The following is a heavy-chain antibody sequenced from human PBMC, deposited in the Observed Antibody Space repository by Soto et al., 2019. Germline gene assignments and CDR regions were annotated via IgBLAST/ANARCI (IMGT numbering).Heavy chain of an antibody. Sequence: ASVKVSCKASGYTFTSYDINWVRQATGQGLEWMGWMNPNSGNTGYAQKFQGRVTMTRNTSISTAYMELSSLRSEDTAVYYCARGGYCSGGSCKGGFLSYWGQGTLVTVSS. D-gene: IGHD2-15*01. J-gene: IGHJ4*02. CDR2: MNPNSGNT. V-gene: IGHV1-8*01. CDR3: ARGGYCSGGSCKGGFLSY. CDR1: GYTFTSYD.